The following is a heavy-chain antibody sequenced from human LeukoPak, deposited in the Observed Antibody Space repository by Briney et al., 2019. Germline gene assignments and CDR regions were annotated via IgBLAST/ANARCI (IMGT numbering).Heavy chain of an antibody. CDR1: GFTFTSYA. CDR3: AGGYSTGGDY. V-gene: IGHV1-58*02. J-gene: IGHJ4*02. D-gene: IGHD4-17*01. Sequence: ASVRVSCTASGFTFTSYAMKWVRQARGQGLEWIGWIIVSSGNTNYAQTFQERVTITRDMSKSTAYMELSSLRAEDTAVYYCAGGYSTGGDYLGQGTLVTVSS. CDR2: IIVSSGNT.